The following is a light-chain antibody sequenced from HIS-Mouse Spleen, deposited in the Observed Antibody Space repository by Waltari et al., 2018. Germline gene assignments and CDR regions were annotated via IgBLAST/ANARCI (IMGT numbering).Light chain of an antibody. V-gene: IGKV4-1*01. J-gene: IGKJ2*01. CDR1: QGVLYSPNNQNY. CDR2: WAA. CDR3: QQYYSTPYT. Sequence: DIVMTQSPDSLAVSLGEGATINCKSSQGVLYSPNNQNYLAWYQQKPGHPPKRLIYWAATRDSGVPDRFGGSGTGTDFTLTISSVQAEDVAVYYCQQYYSTPYTFGQGTKLEIK.